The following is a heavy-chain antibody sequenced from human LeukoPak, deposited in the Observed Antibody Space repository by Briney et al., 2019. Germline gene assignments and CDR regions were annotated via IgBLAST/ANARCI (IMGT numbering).Heavy chain of an antibody. D-gene: IGHD4-23*01. V-gene: IGHV3-23*01. CDR3: AKEWRDGGNSEMGAFDI. CDR2: ISGSGGST. J-gene: IGHJ3*02. CDR1: GFTFSSYA. Sequence: GGSLRLSCAASGFTFSSYAMSWVRQAPGKGLEWVSAISGSGGSTYYADSVKGRFTISRDNSKNTLYLQMNSLRAEDTAVYYCAKEWRDGGNSEMGAFDIWGQGTMVTVSS.